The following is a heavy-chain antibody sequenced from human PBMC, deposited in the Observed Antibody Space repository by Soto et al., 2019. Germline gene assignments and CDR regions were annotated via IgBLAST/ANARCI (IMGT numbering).Heavy chain of an antibody. CDR2: FDPEDGET. CDR1: GYTLTELS. V-gene: IGHV1-24*01. D-gene: IGHD6-13*01. Sequence: ASVKVSCKVSGYTLTELSMHWVRQAPGKGLEWMGGFDPEDGETIYAQKFQGRVTMTEDTYTDTAYMELSSLRSEDTAVYYCATASYSSSWPDAFDIWGQGTMVTVSS. J-gene: IGHJ3*02. CDR3: ATASYSSSWPDAFDI.